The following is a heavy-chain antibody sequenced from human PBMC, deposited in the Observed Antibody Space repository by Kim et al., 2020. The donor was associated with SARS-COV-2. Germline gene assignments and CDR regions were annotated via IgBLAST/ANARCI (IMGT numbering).Heavy chain of an antibody. J-gene: IGHJ4*02. V-gene: IGHV1-2*06. D-gene: IGHD4-17*01. Sequence: ASVKVSCKASGYTFTGYYMHWVRQAPGQGLEWMGRINPNSGGTNYAQKFQGRVTMTRDTSISTAYMELSRLRSDDTAVYYCARPSDYGDANAPFDYWGQGTLVTVSS. CDR1: GYTFTGYY. CDR3: ARPSDYGDANAPFDY. CDR2: INPNSGGT.